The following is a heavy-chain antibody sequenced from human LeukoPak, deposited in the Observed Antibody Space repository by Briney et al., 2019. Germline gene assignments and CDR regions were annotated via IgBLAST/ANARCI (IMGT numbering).Heavy chain of an antibody. CDR3: ARDSGLRYFDWLRGGLSYYFDY. CDR2: IKQDGSEK. J-gene: IGHJ4*02. D-gene: IGHD3-9*01. Sequence: GGSLRLSCAASGFTFSSYWMSWVRQAPGKGLEWVANIKQDGSEKYYVDSVKGRFTISRDNAKNSLYLQMNSLRAEDTAVYYCARDSGLRYFDWLRGGLSYYFDYWGQGTLVTVSS. CDR1: GFTFSSYW. V-gene: IGHV3-7*01.